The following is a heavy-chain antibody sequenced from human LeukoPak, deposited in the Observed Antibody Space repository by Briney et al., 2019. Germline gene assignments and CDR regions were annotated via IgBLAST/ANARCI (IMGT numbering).Heavy chain of an antibody. CDR3: ARGGTYSGSYFGGWGYWYFDL. J-gene: IGHJ2*01. CDR1: GFTFSSYD. Sequence: GGSLRLSCAASGFTFSSYDMHWVRQATGKGLEWVSAIGTAGDTYYPGSVKGRFTISRENAKNSLYLQMNSLRAGDTAVYYCARGGTYSGSYFGGWGYWYFDLWGRGTLVTVSS. V-gene: IGHV3-13*01. CDR2: IGTAGDT. D-gene: IGHD1-26*01.